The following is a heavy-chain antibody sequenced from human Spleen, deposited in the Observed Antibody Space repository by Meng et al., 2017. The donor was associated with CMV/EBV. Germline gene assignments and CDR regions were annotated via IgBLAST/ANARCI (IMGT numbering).Heavy chain of an antibody. CDR1: YTFSDCI. CDR2: INPKSGYT. CDR3: AGSPVHYCYNTKNYFDH. Sequence: YTFSDCIIYRVRQAHGQGLEWMGWINPKSGYTHYPQKFQGRVTMTSDTSITTAYMELSRLRSADTAVYYCAGSPVHYCYNTKNYFDHWGQGTLVTVSS. D-gene: IGHD2-21*01. J-gene: IGHJ4*02. V-gene: IGHV1-2*02.